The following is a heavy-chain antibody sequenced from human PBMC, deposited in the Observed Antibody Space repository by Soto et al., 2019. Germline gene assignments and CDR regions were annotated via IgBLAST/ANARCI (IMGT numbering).Heavy chain of an antibody. V-gene: IGHV4-31*03. Sequence: SETLSLTCTVSGGSMSSGDYYWSWIRQHPGKGLEWIGYIHYSGTTYNNPSLKSRVTISIDTSKNQFSLKLSSVTAADTAVYYCEREPPSVNRIHAMDVCGQGTKVTVYS. CDR1: GGSMSSGDYY. CDR2: IHYSGTT. J-gene: IGHJ6*02. CDR3: EREPPSVNRIHAMDV. D-gene: IGHD4-17*01.